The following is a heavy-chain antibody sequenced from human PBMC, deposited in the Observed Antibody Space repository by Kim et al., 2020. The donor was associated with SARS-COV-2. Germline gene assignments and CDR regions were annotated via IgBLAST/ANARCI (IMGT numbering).Heavy chain of an antibody. CDR3: ARQYYGMDV. V-gene: IGHV4-39*01. CDR1: SGSISSSSYY. J-gene: IGHJ6*02. Sequence: SETLSLTCTVSSGSISSSSYYWAWIRQPPGKGLEWIGSIYYSGSTYHNPSLKSRVTISVDTSKNQFSLRLSSVTAADTAAYYCARQYYGMDVWGQGTTGT. CDR2: IYYSGST.